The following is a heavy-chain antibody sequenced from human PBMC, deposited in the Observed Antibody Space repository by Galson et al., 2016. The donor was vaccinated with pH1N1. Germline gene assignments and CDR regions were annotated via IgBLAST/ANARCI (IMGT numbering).Heavy chain of an antibody. V-gene: IGHV3-7*01. CDR3: ARRYFDL. Sequence: SLRLSCAGSGFTFSNYWMTWVRQAPGKGLEWVANIKQDGSEKFYVASVKGRFTISRDNAKNSLYLQMNSLRAEDTAVYYCARRYFDLWGRGTLVTVSS. CDR2: IKQDGSEK. J-gene: IGHJ2*01. CDR1: GFTFSNYW.